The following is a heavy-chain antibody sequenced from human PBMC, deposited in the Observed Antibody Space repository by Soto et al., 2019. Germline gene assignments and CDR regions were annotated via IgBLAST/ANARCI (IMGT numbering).Heavy chain of an antibody. V-gene: IGHV3-48*01. CDR3: ARRNGYDSY. D-gene: IGHD5-12*01. Sequence: QPGGSLRLSCAASGFTFSSYSMNWVRQAPGKGLEWVSYISSSSSTIYYADSVKGRFTISRDNAKNSLYLQMNSLRAEDTAVYYCARRNGYDSYWGQGTLVTVSS. CDR2: ISSSSSTI. CDR1: GFTFSSYS. J-gene: IGHJ4*02.